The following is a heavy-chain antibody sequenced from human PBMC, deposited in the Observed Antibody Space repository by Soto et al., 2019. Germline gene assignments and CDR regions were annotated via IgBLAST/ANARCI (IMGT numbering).Heavy chain of an antibody. CDR3: ARPRSGGLDAFDI. J-gene: IGHJ3*02. D-gene: IGHD3-10*01. V-gene: IGHV3-11*01. CDR1: GFTFRDYY. Sequence: GSLRLSCAASGFTFRDYYMSWIRQAPGKGLELVSYISTSTNTIYYEESVKGRFTISRDNAKSSVYLQMNSLRAEDTAVYYCARPRSGGLDAFDIWGQGTMVTVSS. CDR2: ISTSTNTI.